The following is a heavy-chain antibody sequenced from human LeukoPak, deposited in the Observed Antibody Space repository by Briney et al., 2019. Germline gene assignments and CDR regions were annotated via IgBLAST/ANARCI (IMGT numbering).Heavy chain of an antibody. CDR1: GYTFTSYD. CDR2: MNPNSGNT. D-gene: IGHD1-7*01. CDR3: AREDWNSPDVYDP. J-gene: IGHJ5*02. Sequence: ASVKVSCKASGYTFTSYDINWVRQATGQGLEWMGWMNPNSGNTGYAQKFQGRVTITRNTSISTAYMELSSLRSEDTAVYYCAREDWNSPDVYDPWGQGTLVTVSS. V-gene: IGHV1-8*03.